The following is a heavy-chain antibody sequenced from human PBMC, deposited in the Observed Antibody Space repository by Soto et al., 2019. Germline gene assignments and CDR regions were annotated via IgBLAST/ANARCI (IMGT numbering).Heavy chain of an antibody. V-gene: IGHV1-3*01. Sequence: ASVKVSCKASGYTFTSYAMHWVRQAPGQRLEWMGWINAGNGNTKYSQKFQGRVTITRDTSASTAYMELSSLRSEDTAVYYCARDFLSSRSYLYYFDYWGQGTLVTVSS. CDR3: ARDFLSSRSYLYYFDY. CDR2: INAGNGNT. J-gene: IGHJ4*02. D-gene: IGHD3-10*01. CDR1: GYTFTSYA.